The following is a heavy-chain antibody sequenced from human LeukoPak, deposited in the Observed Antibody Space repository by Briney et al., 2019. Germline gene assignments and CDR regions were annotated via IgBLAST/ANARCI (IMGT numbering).Heavy chain of an antibody. CDR1: GFNFSIHW. V-gene: IGHV3-7*01. D-gene: IGHD6-13*01. CDR3: ARERRAAAGTTIDY. J-gene: IGHJ4*02. CDR2: IKQDGSEK. Sequence: GGSLRLSCAASGFNFSIHWMTWVRQAPGKGLEWVANIKQDGSEKYYVDSVKGRFTISRDNAKNSLYLQMNSLRAEDTAVYYCARERRAAAGTTIDYWGQGTLVTVSS.